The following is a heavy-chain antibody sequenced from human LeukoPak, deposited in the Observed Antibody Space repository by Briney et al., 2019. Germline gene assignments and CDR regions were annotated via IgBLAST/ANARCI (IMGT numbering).Heavy chain of an antibody. CDR2: ISYDGSNK. CDR1: GFTFSSYA. V-gene: IGHV3-30*04. D-gene: IGHD1-26*01. Sequence: GGSLRLSCAASGFTFSSYAMHWVRQAPGKGLEWVAVISYDGSNKYYADSVKGRFTISRDNSKNTLYLQMNSLRAEDTAIYYCARDPYSGSYGDSYYYYMDVWGKGTTVTISS. J-gene: IGHJ6*03. CDR3: ARDPYSGSYGDSYYYYMDV.